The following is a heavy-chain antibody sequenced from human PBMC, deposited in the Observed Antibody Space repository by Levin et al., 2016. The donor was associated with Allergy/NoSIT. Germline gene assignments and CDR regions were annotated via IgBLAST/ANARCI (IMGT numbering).Heavy chain of an antibody. CDR2: IYYSGST. Sequence: SETLSLTCTVSGGSISSGGYYWSWIRQHPGKGLEWIGYIYYSGSTYYSPSLKSRVTISVDTSKNQFSLKLSSVTAADTAVYYCAREAKASVVELAWGQGTLVTVSS. D-gene: IGHD2-21*01. CDR1: GGSISSGGYY. J-gene: IGHJ5*02. V-gene: IGHV4-31*03. CDR3: AREAKASVVELA.